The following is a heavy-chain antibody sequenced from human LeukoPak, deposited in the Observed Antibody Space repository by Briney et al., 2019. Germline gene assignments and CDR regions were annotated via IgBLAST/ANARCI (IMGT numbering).Heavy chain of an antibody. CDR2: VNPSGDST. D-gene: IGHD5-24*01. CDR1: GYTFSNYN. Sequence: GASVKVSCKASGYTFSNYNIHWLRQAPGQGLEWMGIVNPSGDSTNYAQNFQGRVTMTGDTSTSTAYMELSSLRSEDTAVYYCARVRDGYNDAYDTWGQGTMVTVTS. CDR3: ARVRDGYNDAYDT. J-gene: IGHJ3*02. V-gene: IGHV1-46*01.